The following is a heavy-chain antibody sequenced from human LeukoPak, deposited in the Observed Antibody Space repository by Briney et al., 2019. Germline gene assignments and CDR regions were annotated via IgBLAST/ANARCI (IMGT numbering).Heavy chain of an antibody. CDR3: AREYYYGSGSYDNWFDP. J-gene: IGHJ5*02. Sequence: SVKVSCKASGGTFSSYAISWVRQAPGQGLEWMGRIIPILGIANYAQKFQGRVTITADKSTSAAYMELSSLRSEDTAVYYCAREYYYGSGSYDNWFDPWGQGTLVTASS. CDR1: GGTFSSYA. D-gene: IGHD3-10*01. CDR2: IIPILGIA. V-gene: IGHV1-69*04.